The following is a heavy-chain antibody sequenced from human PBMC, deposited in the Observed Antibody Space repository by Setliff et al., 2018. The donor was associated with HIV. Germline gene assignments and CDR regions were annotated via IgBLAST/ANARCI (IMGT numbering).Heavy chain of an antibody. CDR3: ASDQQWLAQGWGGPHY. V-gene: IGHV3-7*01. J-gene: IGHJ4*02. D-gene: IGHD6-19*01. CDR1: GPTFNRYW. Sequence: GGSLRLSCVASGPTFNRYWMSWVRQVPGKGLEWVSNTKYDGSESYYVDSVKGRFIASTDNAKNSLFLEMNSLRAEDTAVYYCASDQQWLAQGWGGPHYWGQGTLVTVSS. CDR2: TKYDGSES.